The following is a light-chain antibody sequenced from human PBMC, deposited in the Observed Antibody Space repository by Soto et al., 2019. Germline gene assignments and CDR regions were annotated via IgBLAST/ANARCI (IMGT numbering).Light chain of an antibody. Sequence: DIRLTQSPSFLSASVGDRVTVTCRSSQDISNYLAWYQQKPGKAPKVLIYGASTLQSGVPPRFGGSGSGTAFTLTISSLQPEDFANYFCQQVHDYPITFGGGTKVDIK. J-gene: IGKJ4*01. V-gene: IGKV1-9*01. CDR1: QDISNY. CDR3: QQVHDYPIT. CDR2: GAS.